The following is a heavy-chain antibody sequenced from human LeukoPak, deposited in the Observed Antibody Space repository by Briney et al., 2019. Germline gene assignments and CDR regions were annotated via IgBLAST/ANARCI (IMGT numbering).Heavy chain of an antibody. V-gene: IGHV1-2*02. D-gene: IGHD2-15*01. Sequence: GASVKVSCKASGYTFTSYYMHWVRQAPGQGLEWMGWINPNSGGTNYAQKFQGRVTMTRDTSISTAYMELSRLRSDDTAVYYCASQSDRGWYSWFDPWGQGTLVTVSS. CDR2: INPNSGGT. CDR1: GYTFTSYY. J-gene: IGHJ5*02. CDR3: ASQSDRGWYSWFDP.